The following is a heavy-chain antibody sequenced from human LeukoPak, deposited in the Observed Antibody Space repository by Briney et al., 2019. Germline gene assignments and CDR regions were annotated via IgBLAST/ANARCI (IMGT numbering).Heavy chain of an antibody. CDR1: GYSFTNYW. CDR3: ARPRDGYNSWFDP. J-gene: IGHJ5*02. CDR2: IYPGDSAT. V-gene: IGHV5-51*01. D-gene: IGHD5-24*01. Sequence: GESLKISCKGSGYSFTNYWIGWVRQMPGKGLELMGVIYPGDSATRYSPSFQGQVAISVDKSIRTAYLQWSSLKASDIAMYYCARPRDGYNSWFDPWGQGTLVTVSS.